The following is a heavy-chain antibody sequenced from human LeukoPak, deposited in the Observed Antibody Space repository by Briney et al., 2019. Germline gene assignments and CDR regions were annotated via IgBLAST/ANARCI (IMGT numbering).Heavy chain of an antibody. V-gene: IGHV4-59*08. CDR2: IYYSGST. CDR1: GGSISSYY. J-gene: IGHJ3*02. Sequence: SETLSLTCTVSGGSISSYYWSWIRQPPGKGLEWIGYIYYSGSTNYNPSLKSRVTISVDTSKNQFSLKLSSVTAADTAVYYCARRLYDSSGSDAFDIWGQGTMVTVSS. D-gene: IGHD3-22*01. CDR3: ARRLYDSSGSDAFDI.